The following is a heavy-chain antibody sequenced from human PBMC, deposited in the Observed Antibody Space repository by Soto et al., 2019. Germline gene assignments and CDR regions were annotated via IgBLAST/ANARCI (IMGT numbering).Heavy chain of an antibody. Sequence: PSETLSLTCTVSGGSISSYYWSWIRQPPGKGLEWIGYIYYSGSTNYNPSLKSRVTISVDTSKNQFSLKLSSVTAADTAVYYCARNFFFWGSYRPGGDAFDIWGQGTMVTVSS. V-gene: IGHV4-59*08. D-gene: IGHD3-16*02. CDR1: GGSISSYY. CDR3: ARNFFFWGSYRPGGDAFDI. J-gene: IGHJ3*02. CDR2: IYYSGST.